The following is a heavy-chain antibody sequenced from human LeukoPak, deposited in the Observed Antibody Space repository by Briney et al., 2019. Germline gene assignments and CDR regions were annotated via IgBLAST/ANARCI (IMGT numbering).Heavy chain of an antibody. V-gene: IGHV3-30*03. CDR1: GFTFSSYG. CDR3: AGFAPHDAFDI. CDR2: ISYDGSNK. Sequence: PGGSLRLSCAASGFTFSSYGMHWARQAPGKGLEWVAVISYDGSNKYYADSVKGRFTISRDNSKNTLYLQMNSLRAEDTAVYYCAGFAPHDAFDIWGQGTMVTVSS. J-gene: IGHJ3*02.